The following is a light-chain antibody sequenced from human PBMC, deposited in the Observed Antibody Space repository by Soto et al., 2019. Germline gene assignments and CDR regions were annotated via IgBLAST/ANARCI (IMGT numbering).Light chain of an antibody. J-gene: IGKJ4*01. CDR1: QSVGSY. V-gene: IGKV3-11*01. CDR3: QQRSNWLT. CDR2: DAS. Sequence: ETVLTQSPATLSLSPGERATLSCRASQSVGSYLAWYQQKPDQAPRLLIYDASNRATGIPGRFSGSGSGTDFTLTISSLEPEDFAVYYCQQRSNWLTFGGGTKVEIK.